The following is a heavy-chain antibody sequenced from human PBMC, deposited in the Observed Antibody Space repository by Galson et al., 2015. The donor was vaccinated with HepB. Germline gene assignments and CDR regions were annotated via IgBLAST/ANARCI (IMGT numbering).Heavy chain of an antibody. CDR3: ARLGVPAATYYYYGMDV. CDR1: GFTFSSYW. D-gene: IGHD2-2*01. V-gene: IGHV3-7*03. Sequence: SLRLSCAASGFTFSSYWMSWVRQAPGKGLEWVANIKQDGSEKYYVDSVKGRFTISRDNAKNSLYLQMNSLRAEDTAVYYCARLGVPAATYYYYGMDVWGQGTTVTVSS. J-gene: IGHJ6*02. CDR2: IKQDGSEK.